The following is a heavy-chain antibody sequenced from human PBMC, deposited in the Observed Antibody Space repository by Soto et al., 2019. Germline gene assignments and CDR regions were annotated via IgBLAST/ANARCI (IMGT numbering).Heavy chain of an antibody. J-gene: IGHJ4*01. CDR2: IYYSGST. CDR1: GGSISSRGYY. V-gene: IGHV4-39*01. CDR3: ARLSSGGYYTMAY. D-gene: IGHD1-26*01. Sequence: SETLSLTCTVSGGSISSRGYYWGWIRQPPGKGLEWIGNIYYSGSTYYNPSLKSRVTISVDTSKNQFSLKLNSLIAADTAVYYCARLSSGGYYTMAYWGQGTLVTVSS.